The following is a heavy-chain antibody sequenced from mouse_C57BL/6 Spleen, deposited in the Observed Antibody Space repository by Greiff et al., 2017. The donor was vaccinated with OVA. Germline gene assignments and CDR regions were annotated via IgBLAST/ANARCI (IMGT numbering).Heavy chain of an antibody. Sequence: EVKLMESGPELVKPGASVKIPCKASGYTFTDYNMDWVKQSHGKSLEWIGDINPNNGGTIYNQKFKGKATLTVDKSSSTAYMELRSLTSEDTAVYYCARRSYDGIRGYFDYWGQGTTLTVSS. CDR2: INPNNGGT. J-gene: IGHJ2*01. D-gene: IGHD2-3*01. V-gene: IGHV1-18*01. CDR3: ARRSYDGIRGYFDY. CDR1: GYTFTDYN.